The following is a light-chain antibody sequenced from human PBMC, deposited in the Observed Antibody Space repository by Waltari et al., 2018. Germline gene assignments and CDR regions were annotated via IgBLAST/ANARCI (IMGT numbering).Light chain of an antibody. CDR2: EVS. J-gene: IGLJ2*01. CDR3: SSYTSSSTYVV. Sequence: QSALTQPPSVSGSPGQSVTISCTGTSSDVGSYNRVSWYQRPPGTAPKLMIYEVSNRPSGVPGRFSGSKSGNTASLTISGLQAEDEADYYCSSYTSSSTYVVFGGGTKLTVL. V-gene: IGLV2-18*02. CDR1: SSDVGSYNR.